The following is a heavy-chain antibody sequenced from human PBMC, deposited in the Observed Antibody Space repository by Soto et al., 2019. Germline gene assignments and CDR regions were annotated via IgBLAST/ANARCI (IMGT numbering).Heavy chain of an antibody. CDR3: ARGPGIVGATHYYYYYGMDV. CDR1: GGSISSYY. D-gene: IGHD1-26*01. V-gene: IGHV4-59*01. CDR2: IYYSGST. Sequence: PSETLSLTCTVSGGSISSYYWSWIRQPPGKGLEWIGYIYYSGSTNYNPSLKSRVTISVDTSKNQFSLKLSSVTAADTAVYYCARGPGIVGATHYYYYYGMDVWGQGTTVTVSS. J-gene: IGHJ6*02.